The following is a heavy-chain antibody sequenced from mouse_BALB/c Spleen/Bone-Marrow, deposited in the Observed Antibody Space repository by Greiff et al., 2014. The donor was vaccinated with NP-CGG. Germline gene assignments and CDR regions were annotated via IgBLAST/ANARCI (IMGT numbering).Heavy chain of an antibody. J-gene: IGHJ3*01. CDR1: GYTFTNYF. CDR2: IYPGNVNT. CDR3: ARFSSGYQAWFAY. Sequence: LQESGPELVKPGASVRISCKASGYTFTNYFIHWVKQRPGQGLEWIGWIYPGNVNTKYNEKFKDKATLTADKSSSTAYMQFSSLTSEDSAVYFCARFSSGYQAWFAYWGQGTLVTVSA. D-gene: IGHD3-1*01. V-gene: IGHV1S56*01.